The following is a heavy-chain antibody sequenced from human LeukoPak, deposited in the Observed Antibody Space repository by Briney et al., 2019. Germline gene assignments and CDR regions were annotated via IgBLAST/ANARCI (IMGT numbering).Heavy chain of an antibody. CDR1: GFTFSSYA. J-gene: IGHJ4*02. CDR3: ARGSYSSGRSGFDY. V-gene: IGHV3-30-3*01. Sequence: PGRSLRLSCAAFGFTFSSYAMHWVRQAPGKGLEWVAVISYDGSNKYYADSVKGRFTISRDNSKNTLYLQMNSLRAEDTAVYYCARGSYSSGRSGFDYWGQGTLVTVSS. CDR2: ISYDGSNK. D-gene: IGHD6-19*01.